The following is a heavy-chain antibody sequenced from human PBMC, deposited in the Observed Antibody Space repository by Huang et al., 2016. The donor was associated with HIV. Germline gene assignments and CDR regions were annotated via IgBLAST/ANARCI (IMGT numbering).Heavy chain of an antibody. D-gene: IGHD6-19*01. CDR2: IYYSENT. Sequence: LQLQESGPGLVKSSETLSLICTVSGGSISSSSYYWGWIRQPPGKGPEWIGSIYYSENTYYNPHLKSRVTISVDTSKNQFSLKVNSVTAADTAVYYCARHGRVAGHYYNNMDVWGRGTTVTVSS. J-gene: IGHJ6*02. V-gene: IGHV4-39*01. CDR3: ARHGRVAGHYYNNMDV. CDR1: GGSISSSSYY.